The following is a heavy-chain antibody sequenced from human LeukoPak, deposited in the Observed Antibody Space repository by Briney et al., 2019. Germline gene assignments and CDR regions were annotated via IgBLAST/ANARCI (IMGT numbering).Heavy chain of an antibody. V-gene: IGHV4-39*01. D-gene: IGHD5-24*01. CDR3: ARLLDGYNYGDH. Sequence: SETLSLTCTVSGGSISSSSYFWGWIRQPPGKGLEWIGSIYYSGSTYYNPSLKSRVTISVDTSKNQFSLKLSSVTAADTAVYYCARLLDGYNYGDHWGQGTLVTVSS. CDR1: GGSISSSSYF. J-gene: IGHJ4*02. CDR2: IYYSGST.